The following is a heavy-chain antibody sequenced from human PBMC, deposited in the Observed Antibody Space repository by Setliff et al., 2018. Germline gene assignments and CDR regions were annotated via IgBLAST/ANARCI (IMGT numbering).Heavy chain of an antibody. J-gene: IGHJ4*02. CDR2: INLHSGGT. CDR3: ARDRPSHTSDYYYSIPFDY. D-gene: IGHD3-22*01. Sequence: ASVKVSCKASGFTFTDHYMHWVRQAPGQGPEWMGWINLHSGGTNYAQKFQDRVTMTSDTSITTAYMELRTLRSDDTAFYFCARDRPSHTSDYYYSIPFDYWGRGTLVTVSS. CDR1: GFTFTDHY. V-gene: IGHV1-2*02.